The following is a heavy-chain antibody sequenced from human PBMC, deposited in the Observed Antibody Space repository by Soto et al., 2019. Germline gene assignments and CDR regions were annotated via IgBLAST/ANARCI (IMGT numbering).Heavy chain of an antibody. CDR1: EFSLNNNGDT. V-gene: IGHV2-5*01. D-gene: IGHD5-12*01. J-gene: IGHJ4*02. CDR2: IYWNDVK. Sequence: QITLQESGPTLVKRTQTLTLTCSFSEFSLNNNGDTVAWIRQPPGKALEWLGLIYWNDVKRYSPALKGSVSISKDTYKDQVVLTLTNVGPLDTGTSSCAHRGSYSGYVTFDDWGQGILVTVSS. CDR3: AHRGSYSGYVTFDD.